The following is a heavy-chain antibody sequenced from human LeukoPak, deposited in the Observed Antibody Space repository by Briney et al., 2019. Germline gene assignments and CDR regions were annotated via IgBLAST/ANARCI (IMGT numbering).Heavy chain of an antibody. CDR2: ITGSGSTI. Sequence: GGSLRLSCAASGFTFSDYNMNWVRQAPGKGLEWVSYITGSGSTIFYADSVKGRFTISRDNVKNSLYLQMNSLRAEDTAVYYCARPTSSGWYSHWGQGTVGTVSS. CDR3: ARPTSSGWYSH. D-gene: IGHD6-19*01. CDR1: GFTFSDYN. J-gene: IGHJ4*03. V-gene: IGHV3-48*01.